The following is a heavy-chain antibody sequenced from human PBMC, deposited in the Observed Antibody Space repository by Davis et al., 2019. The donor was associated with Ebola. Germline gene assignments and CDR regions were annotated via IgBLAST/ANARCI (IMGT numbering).Heavy chain of an antibody. Sequence: GESLKISCAASGFTFNTYEMHWVRQAPGQGLEWVSYISGSGSTMYYADSVKGRFTISRDNAKNSLYLQMNSLRAEDTAVYYWATTGSSYFPTSRFDPWGQGTLVTVSS. V-gene: IGHV3-48*03. CDR3: ATTGSSYFPTSRFDP. D-gene: IGHD6-13*01. CDR1: GFTFNTYE. CDR2: ISGSGSTM. J-gene: IGHJ5*02.